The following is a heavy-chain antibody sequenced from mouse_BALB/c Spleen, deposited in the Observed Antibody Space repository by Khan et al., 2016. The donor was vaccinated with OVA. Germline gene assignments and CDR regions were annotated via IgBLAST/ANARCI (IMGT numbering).Heavy chain of an antibody. V-gene: IGHV3-2*02. D-gene: IGHD1-1*01. CDR1: GYSITSNYA. Sequence: EVQLQESGPGLVKPSQSLSLTCTVTGYSITSNYAWSWLRQVPGNKLEWMGYISYSGSTNYNPSLKSRIPVTRDTSENQFFLQLNSVTTEDTATYYCARQNYYGYALDYWGQGTSVTVSA. J-gene: IGHJ4*01. CDR3: ARQNYYGYALDY. CDR2: ISYSGST.